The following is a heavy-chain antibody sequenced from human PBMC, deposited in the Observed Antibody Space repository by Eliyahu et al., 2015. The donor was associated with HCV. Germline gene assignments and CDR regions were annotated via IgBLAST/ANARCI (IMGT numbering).Heavy chain of an antibody. CDR3: ARDRFDGGNSYYYGMDV. CDR1: GGTFSSYT. D-gene: IGHD2-15*01. CDR2: IIPILGIA. J-gene: IGHJ6*02. Sequence: QVQLVQSGAEVKKPGSSVKVSCKASGGTFSSYTISWVRQAPGQGLEWMGRIIPILGIANYAQKFQGRVTITADKSTSTAYMELSSLRSEDTAVYYCARDRFDGGNSYYYGMDVWGQGTTVTVSS. V-gene: IGHV1-69*08.